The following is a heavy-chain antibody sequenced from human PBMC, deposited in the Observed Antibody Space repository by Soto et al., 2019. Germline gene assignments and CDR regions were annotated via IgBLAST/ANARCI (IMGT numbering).Heavy chain of an antibody. J-gene: IGHJ4*02. Sequence: PSETLSLTCTVSGGSISSYYWSWIRQPPGKGLEWIGYIYYSGSTNYNPSLKSRVTISVDTSKNQFSLKLSSVTAADTAVYYCARDPRYDFWSGYPVWGQGTLVTVSS. CDR2: IYYSGST. D-gene: IGHD3-3*01. V-gene: IGHV4-59*01. CDR1: GGSISSYY. CDR3: ARDPRYDFWSGYPV.